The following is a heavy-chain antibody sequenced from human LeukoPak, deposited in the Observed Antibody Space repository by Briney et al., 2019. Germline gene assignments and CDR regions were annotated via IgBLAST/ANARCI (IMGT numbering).Heavy chain of an antibody. V-gene: IGHV3-73*01. J-gene: IGHJ4*02. CDR1: GFTFSGSA. Sequence: GGSLRLSCAASGFTFSGSAMHWVRQASGKGLEWVGRIRSKANNYATAYAASVRGRFTISRDDSKTTAYLQMNSLKTEDTAVYYCTRLPLTYIAVAGSDYWGQGTLVTVSS. D-gene: IGHD6-19*01. CDR2: IRSKANNYAT. CDR3: TRLPLTYIAVAGSDY.